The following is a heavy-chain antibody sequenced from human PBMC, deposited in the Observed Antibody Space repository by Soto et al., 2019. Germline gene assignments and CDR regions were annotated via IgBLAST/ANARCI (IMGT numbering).Heavy chain of an antibody. V-gene: IGHV1-69*04. D-gene: IGHD1-26*01. J-gene: IGHJ4*02. CDR3: AKDDGAGFKS. Sequence: QVNLVQSGTEMKKPGSSVMVSCKVSGGDLSNSGISWVRQAPGQGLEWMGGIFPLLAMVDYTQKFQGRVTTSADESTTTAYMDLGSLTSEDTAVYYCAKDDGAGFKSWGQGTLVIVSS. CDR1: GGDLSNSG. CDR2: IFPLLAMV.